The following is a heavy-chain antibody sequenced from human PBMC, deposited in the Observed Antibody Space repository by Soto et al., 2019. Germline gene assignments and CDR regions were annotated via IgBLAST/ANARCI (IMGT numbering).Heavy chain of an antibody. CDR1: GFTFSSYG. Sequence: PGGSLRLSCAASGFTFSSYGMHWVRQAPGKGLEWVAVISYDGSNKYYADSVKGRFTISRDNSKNTLYLQMNSLRAEDTAVYYCAKDQSYGHNIFDYWGQGSLVIVSS. D-gene: IGHD1-26*01. CDR3: AKDQSYGHNIFDY. V-gene: IGHV3-30*18. CDR2: ISYDGSNK. J-gene: IGHJ4*02.